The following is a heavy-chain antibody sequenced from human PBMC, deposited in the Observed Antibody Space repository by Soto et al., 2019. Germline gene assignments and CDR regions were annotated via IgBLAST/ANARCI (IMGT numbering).Heavy chain of an antibody. D-gene: IGHD6-13*01. J-gene: IGHJ4*01. CDR1: GFIFSTYA. V-gene: IGHV3-23*01. CDR2: ISGNGGST. CDR3: ERDYHAEGYYSCCIDY. Sequence: HPGGSLSLSCEASGFIFSTYAMSWVRQAQGKGLEWVSAISGNGGSTYYADSVKGRFTISRDNSKNTLYLQMNSLRAEDTAVYYCERDYHAEGYYSCCIDYWGQGTLVTVPS.